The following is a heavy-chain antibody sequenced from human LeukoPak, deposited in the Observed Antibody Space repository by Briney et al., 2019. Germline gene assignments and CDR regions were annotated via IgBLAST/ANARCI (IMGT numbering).Heavy chain of an antibody. Sequence: GGSLRLSCAASGFTFSSYAMSWVRQAPGKGLEWVSAISGSGGSTYYADSVKGRFSISRDNAKSTLYLQMNGLRAEDTAVYYCARGPGSSGGAYVGDYWGHGTLVTVSS. J-gene: IGHJ4*01. V-gene: IGHV3-23*01. CDR1: GFTFSSYA. CDR2: ISGSGGST. CDR3: ARGPGSSGGAYVGDY. D-gene: IGHD3-22*01.